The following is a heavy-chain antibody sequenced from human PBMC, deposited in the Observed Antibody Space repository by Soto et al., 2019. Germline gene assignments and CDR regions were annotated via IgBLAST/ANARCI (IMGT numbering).Heavy chain of an antibody. Sequence: QITLKESGPTLVKPTQILTLTCTFSGFSLSTSGVGVGWIRQPPGKGLEWLALIYWDDDKRYSPSLKSRLTITKDTSKNQVVLTMTNVDPADTATYYCAHTRAIVVIVAEDEYFQHWGQGTLVTVSS. V-gene: IGHV2-5*02. CDR3: AHTRAIVVIVAEDEYFQH. CDR1: GFSLSTSGVG. J-gene: IGHJ1*01. D-gene: IGHD3-22*01. CDR2: IYWDDDK.